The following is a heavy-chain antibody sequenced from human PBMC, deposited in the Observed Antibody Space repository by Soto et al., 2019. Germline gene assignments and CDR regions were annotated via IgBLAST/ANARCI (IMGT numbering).Heavy chain of an antibody. CDR3: VQSPCGGDCLQSYLSHSYYGLDV. Sequence: QITLKESGPTLVKPTQTLTLTCTFPGFSFSSIGEGVGWIRQPPGKALEWLALIYWDDDKRYSPSLKSRLTITKDTAKNLVVVTMTNMDPVDTATYYCVQSPCGGDCLQSYLSHSYYGLDVWGQGTTVTVSS. CDR2: IYWDDDK. J-gene: IGHJ6*02. CDR1: GFSFSSIGEG. V-gene: IGHV2-5*02. D-gene: IGHD2-21*02.